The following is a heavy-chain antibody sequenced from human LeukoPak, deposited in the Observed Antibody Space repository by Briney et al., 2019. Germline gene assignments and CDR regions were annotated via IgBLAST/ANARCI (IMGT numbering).Heavy chain of an antibody. J-gene: IGHJ4*02. CDR1: GGTFSSYA. V-gene: IGHV1-69*04. CDR3: ASAYYYDSSGYTTNIDY. CDR2: IIPILGIA. D-gene: IGHD3-22*01. Sequence: SVKVSCKASGGTFSSYAIRWVRQAPGQGLEWMGRIIPILGIANYAQKFQGRVTITADKSTSTAYMELSSLRSEDTAVYCCASAYYYDSSGYTTNIDYWGQGALVTVSS.